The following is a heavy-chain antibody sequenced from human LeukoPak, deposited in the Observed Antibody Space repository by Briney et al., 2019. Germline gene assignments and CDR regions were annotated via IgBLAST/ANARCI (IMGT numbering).Heavy chain of an antibody. CDR1: GCTFTGYY. D-gene: IGHD1-1*01. CDR3: ARDPTTGTKVFDY. Sequence: SVKVSCKASGCTFTGYYMDWVRQAPGQGLEWMGWINPNSGGTNYAQKFQGRVTMTRDTSISTAYMELSRLRSDDTAVYYCARDPTTGTKVFDYWGQGTLVTVSS. J-gene: IGHJ4*02. V-gene: IGHV1-2*02. CDR2: INPNSGGT.